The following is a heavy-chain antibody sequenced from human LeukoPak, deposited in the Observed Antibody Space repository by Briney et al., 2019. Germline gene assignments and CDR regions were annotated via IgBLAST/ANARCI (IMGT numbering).Heavy chain of an antibody. J-gene: IGHJ4*02. V-gene: IGHV4-38-2*02. CDR1: GYSISRGYH. D-gene: IGHD1-14*01. Sequence: SETLSLTCTASGYSISRGYHWGWVRQPPGKGLEWIASVHYSGSTYYNPSLKSRLTISADTSKNQFPLKLDSVTAADTAVYYCARVNFNPDYWGQGTLVTVSS. CDR2: VHYSGST. CDR3: ARVNFNPDY.